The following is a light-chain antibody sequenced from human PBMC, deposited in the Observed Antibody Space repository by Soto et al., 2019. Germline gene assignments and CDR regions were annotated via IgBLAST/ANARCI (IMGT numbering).Light chain of an antibody. CDR1: QTISTG. CDR3: QQRSALPVT. V-gene: IGKV3-11*01. CDR2: GAS. Sequence: EIVLTQSPGTLSLSPGERATLSCRASQTISTGLAWYQQKPGQSPRLVIWGASDRATGIPARFSGSGSGTDFTLTSSSLEPEDFAVYYWQQRSALPVTFGQGTKLEIK. J-gene: IGKJ2*01.